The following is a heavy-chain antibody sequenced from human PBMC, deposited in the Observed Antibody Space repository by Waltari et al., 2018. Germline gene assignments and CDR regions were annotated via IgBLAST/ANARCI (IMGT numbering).Heavy chain of an antibody. D-gene: IGHD7-27*01. Sequence: EVQLVESGGGLVQPGGSLRLSCAASGFTVSNNYLSWVRQAPGKGLEWVSVIYSGGSTYYADARKGRISTSRDSSKNTVYLQMNNLRAEDTAVYYWARNLGQVVDYWGQGTLVTVSS. J-gene: IGHJ4*02. CDR2: IYSGGST. CDR1: GFTVSNNY. V-gene: IGHV3-53*01. CDR3: ARNLGQVVDY.